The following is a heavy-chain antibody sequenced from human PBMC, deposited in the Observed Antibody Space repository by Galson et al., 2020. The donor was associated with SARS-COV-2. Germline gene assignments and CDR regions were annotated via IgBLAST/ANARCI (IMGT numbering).Heavy chain of an antibody. CDR3: ASGTGTTLGALDAFDI. CDR2: IRYDGSNK. D-gene: IGHD1-7*01. J-gene: IGHJ3*02. CDR1: GFTFSSYG. Sequence: GGSLRLSCAASGFTFSSYGMHWVRQAPGKGLEWVAFIRYDGSNKYYADSVKGRFTISRDNSKNTLYLQKNSLRAEDTAVYYCASGTGTTLGALDAFDIWGQGTMVTVSS. V-gene: IGHV3-30*02.